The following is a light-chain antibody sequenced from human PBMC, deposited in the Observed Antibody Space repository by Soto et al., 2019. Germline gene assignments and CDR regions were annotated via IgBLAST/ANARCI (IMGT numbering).Light chain of an antibody. CDR2: GAT. V-gene: IGKV1D-12*01. Sequence: DIQMTQSPPSVSASVGDSVTITCRASQSVRAWLAWYQQKEGKAPKLLIYGATSLLRGVPRRFSGSGSGTDFTLTISGLLPEDFATYYCQQGNSLPLTFGGGTKVDIK. CDR3: QQGNSLPLT. CDR1: QSVRAW. J-gene: IGKJ4*01.